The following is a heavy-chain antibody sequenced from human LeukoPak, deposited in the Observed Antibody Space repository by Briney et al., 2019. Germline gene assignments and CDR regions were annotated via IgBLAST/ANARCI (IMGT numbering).Heavy chain of an antibody. CDR3: ARIHDYGCPFDY. CDR1: GGSFSGYY. Sequence: SETLSLTCAVYGGSFSGYYWSWIRQPPGKGLEWIGEINHSGSTNYNPSLKSRVTISVDTSKNQFSLKLSSVTAAGTAVYYCARIHDYGCPFDYWGQGTLVTVSS. V-gene: IGHV4-34*01. D-gene: IGHD4-17*01. CDR2: INHSGST. J-gene: IGHJ4*02.